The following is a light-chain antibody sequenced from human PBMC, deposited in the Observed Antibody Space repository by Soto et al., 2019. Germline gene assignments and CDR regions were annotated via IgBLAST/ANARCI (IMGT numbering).Light chain of an antibody. CDR3: QQYYDWPRT. CDR1: QGIISN. CDR2: GAS. V-gene: IGKV3-15*01. Sequence: DTVMTQSPVTLSVSPGXRVTLSCRASQGIISNLAWYQQKRGQAPRVLIYGASTRATGVPDRFSGSGSGTEFTLTITSLQSEDSAIYYCQQYYDWPRTFGQGTKVDIK. J-gene: IGKJ1*01.